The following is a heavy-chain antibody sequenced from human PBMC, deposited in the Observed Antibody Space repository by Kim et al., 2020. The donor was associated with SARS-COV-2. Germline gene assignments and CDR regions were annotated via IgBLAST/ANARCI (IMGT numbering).Heavy chain of an antibody. CDR3: VRVYSSGYTTVDY. V-gene: IGHV7-4-1*02. D-gene: IGHD3-22*01. Sequence: YAQGFTGRFVFSLDTSVSTAYLQISSLKAEDTAVYYCVRVYSSGYTTVDYWGQGTLVTVSS. J-gene: IGHJ4*02.